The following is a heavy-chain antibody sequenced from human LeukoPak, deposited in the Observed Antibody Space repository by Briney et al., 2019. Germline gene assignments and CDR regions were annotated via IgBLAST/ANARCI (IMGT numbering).Heavy chain of an antibody. Sequence: GASVKVSCKASGYTFTGYYMHWVRQAPGQGLEWMGWINPNSGGTKYAQKFQGRVTMTRDTSISTADMELSRLTFDDTAVYFCARPGILYDSTSYDYYYYYYMDVWGQGTTVTVSS. D-gene: IGHD3-22*01. CDR2: INPNSGGT. CDR3: ARPGILYDSTSYDYYYYYYMDV. CDR1: GYTFTGYY. V-gene: IGHV1-2*02. J-gene: IGHJ6*03.